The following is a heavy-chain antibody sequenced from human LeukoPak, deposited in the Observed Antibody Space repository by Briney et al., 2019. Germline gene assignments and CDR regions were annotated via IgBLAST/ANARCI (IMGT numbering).Heavy chain of an antibody. J-gene: IGHJ3*02. D-gene: IGHD1-1*01. V-gene: IGHV3-48*03. CDR3: ARGGHDPGIPFDI. Sequence: PGGSLRLSCAASGFIFSSYAMSWVRQAPGKGLEWVSYISSRGSAIYYADSVKGRFTISRDNAKNSLYLQMNSLRADDTAVYYCARGGHDPGIPFDIWGQGTMVTVSS. CDR1: GFIFSSYA. CDR2: ISSRGSAI.